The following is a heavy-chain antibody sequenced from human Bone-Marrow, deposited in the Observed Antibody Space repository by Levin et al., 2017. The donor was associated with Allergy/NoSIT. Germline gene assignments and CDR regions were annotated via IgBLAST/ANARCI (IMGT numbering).Heavy chain of an antibody. CDR3: AKYPIGGWFDT. V-gene: IGHV4-4*02. Sequence: SETLSLTCTFSGGSISSNNWFNWVRQPPGKGLEWIGEIYHTGSTNYNPSLKSRVTMSVDNSKDQFSLILSSVTAADTAVYYCAKYPIGGWFDTWGQGTLVTVSS. CDR2: IYHTGST. D-gene: IGHD3-10*01. J-gene: IGHJ5*02. CDR1: GGSISSNNW.